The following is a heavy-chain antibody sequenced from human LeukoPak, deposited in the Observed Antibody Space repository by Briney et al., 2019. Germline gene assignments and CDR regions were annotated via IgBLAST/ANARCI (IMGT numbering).Heavy chain of an antibody. CDR2: INPNSGGT. CDR3: AREAVAGPTPLDGMDV. Sequence: GASVKVSCKASGYTFTGYYMHWVRQAPGQGLEWMGWINPNSGGTNYAQKFQGWVTMTRDTSINTAYMELSRLRSDDTAVYYCAREAVAGPTPLDGMDVWGQGTTVTVSS. J-gene: IGHJ6*02. CDR1: GYTFTGYY. D-gene: IGHD6-19*01. V-gene: IGHV1-2*04.